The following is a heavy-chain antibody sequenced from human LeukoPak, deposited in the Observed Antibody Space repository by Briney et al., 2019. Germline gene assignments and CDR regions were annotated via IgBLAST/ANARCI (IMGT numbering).Heavy chain of an antibody. D-gene: IGHD5-12*01. Sequence: SQTLSLTCTVSGGSISSGGYYWSWIRQHPGKGLEGIGYIYYSGSTYYTPSLKSRVTISVDTSKNQFSLKLSSVTAADTAVYYCAREFTGYPPAAFDIWGQGTMVTVSS. CDR1: GGSISSGGYY. J-gene: IGHJ3*02. V-gene: IGHV4-31*03. CDR3: AREFTGYPPAAFDI. CDR2: IYYSGST.